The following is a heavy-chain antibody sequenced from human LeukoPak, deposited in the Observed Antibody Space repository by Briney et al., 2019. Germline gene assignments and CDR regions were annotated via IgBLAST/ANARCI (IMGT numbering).Heavy chain of an antibody. CDR1: GASFSGGDYY. D-gene: IGHD2/OR15-2a*01. CDR2: IYYSGRT. J-gene: IGHJ4*02. V-gene: IGHV4-30-4*01. CDR3: ASVILPENYFDN. Sequence: SQTLSLTCADSGASFSGGDYYWSWIRQPPGMGLEWIGYIYYSGRTYYNPSLKSRLTISVDTSKKQFSLKLSSVTAADTAVYYCASVILPENYFDNWGQGTLVTVSS.